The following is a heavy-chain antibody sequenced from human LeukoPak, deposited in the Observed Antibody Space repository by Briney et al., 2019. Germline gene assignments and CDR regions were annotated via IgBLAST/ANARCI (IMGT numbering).Heavy chain of an antibody. V-gene: IGHV4-4*07. CDR2: IYTSGST. D-gene: IGHD6-6*01. Sequence: PSETLSLTCTVSGGSISSYYWSWIRQPAGKGLEWIGRIYTSGSTNYNPSLKNRVTMSVDTSKNQFSLKLSSVTAADTAVYYCARGGEYSSSSGLFDFWGQGTLVTVSS. CDR3: ARGGEYSSSSGLFDF. CDR1: GGSISSYY. J-gene: IGHJ4*02.